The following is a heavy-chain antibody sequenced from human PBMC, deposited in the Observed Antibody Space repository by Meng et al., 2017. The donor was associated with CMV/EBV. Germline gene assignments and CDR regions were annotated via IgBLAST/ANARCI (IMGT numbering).Heavy chain of an antibody. CDR1: GFTFSSYA. D-gene: IGHD2-2*01. J-gene: IGHJ3*02. CDR3: AKLIGSTSCYDI. CDR2: ISGSGGST. V-gene: IGHV3-23*01. Sequence: GGSLRLSCAASGFTFSSYAMSWVRQAPGKGLEWVSAISGSGGSTYYADSVKGRFTISRDNSKNTLYLQMNSLRAEATAVYYCAKLIGSTSCYDIWGQGTMVTVSS.